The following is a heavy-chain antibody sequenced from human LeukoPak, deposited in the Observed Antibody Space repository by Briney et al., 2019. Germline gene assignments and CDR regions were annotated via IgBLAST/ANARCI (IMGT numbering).Heavy chain of an antibody. Sequence: SETLSLTCTVSGGSISSGDYYWSWIRQPPGKGLEWIGYIYYSGSTYYNPSLRSRVTISVDTSKNQFSLKLSSVTAADTAVYYCARLVDGYNSYYYYYMDVWGKGTTVTVSS. D-gene: IGHD5-24*01. J-gene: IGHJ6*03. CDR3: ARLVDGYNSYYYYYMDV. V-gene: IGHV4-30-4*08. CDR1: GGSISSGDYY. CDR2: IYYSGST.